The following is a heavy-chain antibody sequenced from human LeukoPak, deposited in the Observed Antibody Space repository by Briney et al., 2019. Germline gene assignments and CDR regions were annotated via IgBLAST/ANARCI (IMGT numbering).Heavy chain of an antibody. CDR1: GFTFSSYM. CDR3: ARDREDHGGSFGY. J-gene: IGHJ4*02. V-gene: IGHV3-21*01. Sequence: GGSLRLSCAASGFTFSSYMMNWVRQAPGKGLEWVSCISSSSSDIYYADSVKGRLTISRDNARNSLYLQMNSLRAEDTAVYYCARDREDHGGSFGYWGQGTLVTVSS. D-gene: IGHD4-23*01. CDR2: ISSSSSDI.